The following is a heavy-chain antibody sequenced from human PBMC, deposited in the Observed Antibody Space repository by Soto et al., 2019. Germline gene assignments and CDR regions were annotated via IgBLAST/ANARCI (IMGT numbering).Heavy chain of an antibody. D-gene: IGHD1-26*01. CDR1: GFTFSSYS. CDR3: ARGRIREMEYSGSITAFDY. CDR2: ISSTSGII. Sequence: PGGSLRLSCAASGFTFSSYSMNWVRQAPGKGLEWVSYISSTSGIIHYADSVKGRFTISRDNAKNSLYLEMNSLRDEDTAVYYCARGRIREMEYSGSITAFDYWGQGTLVTV. V-gene: IGHV3-48*02. J-gene: IGHJ4*02.